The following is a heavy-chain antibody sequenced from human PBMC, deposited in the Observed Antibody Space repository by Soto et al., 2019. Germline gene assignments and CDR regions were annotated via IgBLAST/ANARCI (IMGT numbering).Heavy chain of an antibody. V-gene: IGHV1-18*01. CDR2: ASSYNGNT. Sequence: GASVKVSCKTSGYTFTDHGIDWVRQAPGQGLEWVGWASSYNGNTNYAYNLKDRVIMTTDASTSTAYMELRGLRSDDTAVYYCAREVEGSYSPADFWGQGTPVTVSS. CDR1: GYTFTDHG. CDR3: AREVEGSYSPADF. J-gene: IGHJ4*02. D-gene: IGHD3-10*01.